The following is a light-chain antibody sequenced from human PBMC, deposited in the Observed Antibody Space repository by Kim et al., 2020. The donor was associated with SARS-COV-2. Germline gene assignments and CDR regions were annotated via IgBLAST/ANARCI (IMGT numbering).Light chain of an antibody. CDR2: GKN. CDR1: SLRSYY. J-gene: IGLJ2*01. V-gene: IGLV3-19*01. Sequence: SSELTQDPAVSVALGQTVRITCQGDSLRSYYASWYQQKPGQAPVLVTYGKNNRPSGIPDRFSGSSSGNTASLTITGAQAEDEADYYCNSRDSSGTVVFGG. CDR3: NSRDSSGTVV.